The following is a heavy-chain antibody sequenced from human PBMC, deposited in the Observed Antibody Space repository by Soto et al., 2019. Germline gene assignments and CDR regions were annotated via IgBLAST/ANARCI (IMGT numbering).Heavy chain of an antibody. D-gene: IGHD6-19*01. CDR3: ARDPAPIGWYDY. CDR2: INSDGSST. J-gene: IGHJ4*02. Sequence: GGSLRLSCAASGFTFSNYWMHWVRQAPGKGLVWVSRINSDGSSTTYADSVKGRFTISRDDARNTLYLQMNSLRAEDTAVYYCARDPAPIGWYDYWGQGTLVPSPQ. V-gene: IGHV3-74*01. CDR1: GFTFSNYW.